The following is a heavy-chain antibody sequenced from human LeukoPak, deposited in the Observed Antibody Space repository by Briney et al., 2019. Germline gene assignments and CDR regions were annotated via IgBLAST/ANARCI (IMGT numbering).Heavy chain of an antibody. V-gene: IGHV5-51*01. CDR1: GYSFTNYW. D-gene: IGHD3-10*01. J-gene: IGHJ6*02. CDR2: ICPGDSNT. Sequence: GESLKISCKGSGYSFTNYWIGWVRQMPGKGLEWMGIICPGDSNTRYSPSFQSQVTISADKSISTAYLQWSSLKASDTAMYYCARHGVTMVRGVPYYHYGMDVWGQGTTVTVSS. CDR3: ARHGVTMVRGVPYYHYGMDV.